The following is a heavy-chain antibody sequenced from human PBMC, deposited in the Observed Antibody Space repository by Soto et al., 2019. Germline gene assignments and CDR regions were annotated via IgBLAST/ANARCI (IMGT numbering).Heavy chain of an antibody. CDR1: GFTFTRSA. CDR3: AAVLRFLEWFPYYYYGMDV. D-gene: IGHD3-3*01. V-gene: IGHV1-58*01. Sequence: SVQVTCKASGFTFTRSAVQWVRQARGQRLEWIGWIVVGSGNTNYAQKFQERVTITRDMSTSTAYMELSSLRSEDTAVYYCAAVLRFLEWFPYYYYGMDVWGQGTTVTVSS. CDR2: IVVGSGNT. J-gene: IGHJ6*02.